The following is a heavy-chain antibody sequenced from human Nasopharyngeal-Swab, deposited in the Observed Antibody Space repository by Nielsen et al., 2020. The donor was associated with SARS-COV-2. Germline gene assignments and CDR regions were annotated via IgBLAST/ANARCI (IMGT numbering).Heavy chain of an antibody. CDR3: ARDKSMIVVIITTHPYGMDV. Sequence: ASVKVSCKASGYTFTNYYMHWVRQAPGQGLEWMGIINPSGDSTSYAQKFQGRVTMTRDTSTSTVYMELSSLSSEDTAVYYCARDKSMIVVIITTHPYGMDVWGQGTTVTVSS. CDR2: INPSGDST. J-gene: IGHJ6*02. CDR1: GYTFTNYY. D-gene: IGHD3-22*01. V-gene: IGHV1-46*01.